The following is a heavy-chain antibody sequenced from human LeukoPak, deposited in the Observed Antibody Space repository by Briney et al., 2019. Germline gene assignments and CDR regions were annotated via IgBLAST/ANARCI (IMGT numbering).Heavy chain of an antibody. Sequence: GGSLRLSCAASGFTFSSYGMHWVRQAPGKGLEWVAVIWYDGSNKYYADSVKGRFTISRDNSKNTLYLQMNSLRAEDTAVYYCAEDLERGLFDYWGQGTLVTVSS. J-gene: IGHJ4*02. D-gene: IGHD3-3*01. V-gene: IGHV3-33*06. CDR2: IWYDGSNK. CDR3: AEDLERGLFDY. CDR1: GFTFSSYG.